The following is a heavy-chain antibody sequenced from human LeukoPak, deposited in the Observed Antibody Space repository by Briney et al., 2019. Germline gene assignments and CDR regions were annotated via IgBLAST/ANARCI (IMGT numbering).Heavy chain of an antibody. J-gene: IGHJ4*02. CDR1: GFTFSSYW. V-gene: IGHV3-7*01. CDR3: AREGPGGRGYSYGLFDY. CDR2: IKPDGSEK. Sequence: GGSLRLSCAASGFTFSSYWMSWVRQAPGKGLEWVANIKPDGSEKYYVDSVKGRFTISRDNAKNSLYLQMNSLRAEDRAVYYCAREGPGGRGYSYGLFDYWGQGTLVTVSS. D-gene: IGHD5-18*01.